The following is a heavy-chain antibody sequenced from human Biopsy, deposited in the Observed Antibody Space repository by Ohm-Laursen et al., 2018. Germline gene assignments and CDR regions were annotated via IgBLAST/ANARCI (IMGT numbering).Heavy chain of an antibody. J-gene: IGHJ4*02. D-gene: IGHD4-17*01. Sequence: SLRLSCAASGFIFSSAWMHWVRQAPGKGLVWASCISSDGSTTYADSVKGRFTISRDNAKNTAYLQMNSLRADDTALYYCATDHYGSINYWGQGTLVTVSS. V-gene: IGHV3-74*01. CDR2: ISSDGST. CDR1: GFIFSSAW. CDR3: ATDHYGSINY.